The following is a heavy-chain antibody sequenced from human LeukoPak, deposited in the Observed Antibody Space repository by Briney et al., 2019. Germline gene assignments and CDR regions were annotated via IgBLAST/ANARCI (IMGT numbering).Heavy chain of an antibody. Sequence: KVSCKASGYTFTGYYMHWVRQAPGQGLEWMGWINPNSGGTNYAQKFQGRVTMTRDTSISTAYMELSRLRSDDTAVYYCAIARRWELAHYAYWGQGTLVTVSS. CDR2: INPNSGGT. J-gene: IGHJ4*02. D-gene: IGHD1-26*01. CDR1: GYTFTGYY. V-gene: IGHV1-2*02. CDR3: AIARRWELAHYAY.